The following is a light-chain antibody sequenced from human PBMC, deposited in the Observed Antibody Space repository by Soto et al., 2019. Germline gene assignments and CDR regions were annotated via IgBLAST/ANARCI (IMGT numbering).Light chain of an antibody. CDR2: KAS. J-gene: IGKJ4*01. CDR3: QQYESYSPLT. CDR1: QTISSW. Sequence: DIQMTQSPSTLSGSVGDRVAITCRASQTISSWLAWYQQKPGKAPKLLIYKASTLKSGVPSRFSGRRSGTEFTLTIAGLQPEDFATYYCQQYESYSPLTFGGGTKVDIK. V-gene: IGKV1-5*03.